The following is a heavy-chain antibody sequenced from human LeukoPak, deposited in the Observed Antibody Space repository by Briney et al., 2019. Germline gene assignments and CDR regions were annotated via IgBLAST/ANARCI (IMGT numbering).Heavy chain of an antibody. J-gene: IGHJ5*02. CDR3: ARSTYYDGSGSP. V-gene: IGHV3-7*01. Sequence: PGGSLRLSCAASGFTFSSYAMSWVRQAPGKGLEWVANIKQDGSEKYYVDSVKGRFTISRDNAKKSLYLQMNSLRAEDAAVYYCARSTYYDGSGSPWGQETLVTVSS. D-gene: IGHD3-10*01. CDR1: GFTFSSYA. CDR2: IKQDGSEK.